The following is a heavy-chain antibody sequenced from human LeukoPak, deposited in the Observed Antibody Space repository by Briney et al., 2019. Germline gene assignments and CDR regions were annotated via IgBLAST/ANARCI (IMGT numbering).Heavy chain of an antibody. V-gene: IGHV1-18*04. CDR3: ARDPVSGNPDYYYYMDV. D-gene: IGHD4-23*01. CDR2: ISAYNGNT. CDR1: GYTFTNYY. J-gene: IGHJ6*03. Sequence: ASVKVSRKASGYTFTNYYMHWVRQAPGQGLEWMGWISAYNGNTNYAQKLQARVTMTTDTSTSTAYMELRSLRSDDTAVYYCARDPVSGNPDYYYYMDVWGKGTTVTVSS.